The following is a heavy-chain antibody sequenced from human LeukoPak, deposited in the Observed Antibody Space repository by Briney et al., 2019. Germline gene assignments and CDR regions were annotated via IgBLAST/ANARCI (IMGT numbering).Heavy chain of an antibody. CDR1: GFTFSSYS. CDR3: ASQFWWAAVVGPALDC. V-gene: IGHV3-21*04. J-gene: IGHJ4*02. CDR2: ISTSSAHI. Sequence: GGPLRLSCTASGFTFSSYSMNWVRQAPGKGLEWVSSISTSSAHIYYADSVKGRFTISRDNAKNSLYLQMSSLRAEDTAVYYCASQFWWAAVVGPALDCWGQGSLVTVSS. D-gene: IGHD2-21*01.